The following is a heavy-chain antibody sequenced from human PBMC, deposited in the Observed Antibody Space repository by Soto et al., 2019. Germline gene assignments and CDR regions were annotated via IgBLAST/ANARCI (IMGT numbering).Heavy chain of an antibody. CDR3: VRDDGVAAAGPYYYYAMDV. Sequence: QVQLVESGGGVVRPGRSLRLSCAASGFAFNRFGVHWARQAPGKGLEWVAVIWYDESNKFYADSVKGRFSISRDNSKNTLYLQVNSLRAEDTAVYYCVRDDGVAAAGPYYYYAMDVWGQGTTVIVSS. D-gene: IGHD6-13*01. CDR1: GFAFNRFG. V-gene: IGHV3-33*01. J-gene: IGHJ6*02. CDR2: IWYDESNK.